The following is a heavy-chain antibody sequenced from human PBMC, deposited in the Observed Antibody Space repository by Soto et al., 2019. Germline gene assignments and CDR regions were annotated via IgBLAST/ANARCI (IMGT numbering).Heavy chain of an antibody. Sequence: PSETLSLTCSVSGGSISSHYWSWIRQPPGKGLEWIGYIYYSGSTNHNPSLKSRVTISVDTSKNQFSLKLSSVTAADTAVYYCARRYGSAFDIWGQGTMVTVSS. CDR1: GGSISSHY. J-gene: IGHJ3*02. CDR3: ARRYGSAFDI. D-gene: IGHD3-10*01. CDR2: IYYSGST. V-gene: IGHV4-59*11.